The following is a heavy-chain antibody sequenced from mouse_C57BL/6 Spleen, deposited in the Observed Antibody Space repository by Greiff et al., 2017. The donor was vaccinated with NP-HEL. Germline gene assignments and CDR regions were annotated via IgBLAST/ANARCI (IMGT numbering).Heavy chain of an antibody. D-gene: IGHD3-2*02. CDR2: IYPGDGDT. V-gene: IGHV1-80*01. Sequence: QVQLKQSGAELVKPGASVKISCKASGYAFSSYWMNWVKQRPGKGLEWIGQIYPGDGDTNYNGKFKGKATLTADKSSSTAYMQLSSLTSEDSAVYFCARSDSSGTLFDYWGQGTTLTVSS. CDR3: ARSDSSGTLFDY. J-gene: IGHJ2*01. CDR1: GYAFSSYW.